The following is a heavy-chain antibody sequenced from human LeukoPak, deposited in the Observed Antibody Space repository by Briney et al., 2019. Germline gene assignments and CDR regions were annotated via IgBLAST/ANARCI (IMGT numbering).Heavy chain of an antibody. Sequence: GGSLRLSCAASGSTFSSYGMHWVRQAPGKGLEWVAVISYDGSNKYYADSVKGRFAISRDNSKNTLYLQMNSLRAEDTAVYYCAKGGYCSSTSCYVTGWFDPWGQGTLVTVSS. CDR1: GSTFSSYG. V-gene: IGHV3-30*18. J-gene: IGHJ5*02. CDR2: ISYDGSNK. D-gene: IGHD2-2*01. CDR3: AKGGYCSSTSCYVTGWFDP.